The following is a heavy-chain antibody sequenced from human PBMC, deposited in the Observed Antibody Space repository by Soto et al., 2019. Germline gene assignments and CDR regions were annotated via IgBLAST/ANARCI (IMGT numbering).Heavy chain of an antibody. CDR1: GFNFATFA. Sequence: GGSLRPSCAPSGFNFATFAMNWVRQAPGKGLEWVSAISGSGGSTYYADSVKGRFTISRDNSKNTLYLQMNSLRAENTAIYYRPQARGGTYGGSAFDIWGQGTMVT. V-gene: IGHV3-23*01. D-gene: IGHD1-26*01. J-gene: IGHJ3*02. CDR2: ISGSGGST. CDR3: PQARGGTYGGSAFDI.